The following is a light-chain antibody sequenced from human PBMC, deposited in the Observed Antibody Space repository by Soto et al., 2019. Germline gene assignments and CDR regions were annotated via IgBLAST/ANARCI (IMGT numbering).Light chain of an antibody. CDR2: AAS. Sequence: DIQMTQSPSSRSASVGDRVTITGRGSQTINSYLNWYQQKPGKAPKLLISAASNLQSGVPSRFSGSGSGADFTLTISSLQPEDFATYYCQQSYSTLGGLTFGGGTKVEIK. CDR1: QTINSY. CDR3: QQSYSTLGGLT. J-gene: IGKJ4*01. V-gene: IGKV1-39*01.